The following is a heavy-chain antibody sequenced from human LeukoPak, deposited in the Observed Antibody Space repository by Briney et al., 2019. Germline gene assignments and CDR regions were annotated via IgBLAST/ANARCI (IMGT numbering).Heavy chain of an antibody. D-gene: IGHD6-13*01. J-gene: IGHJ4*02. CDR2: IRNDGSTK. CDR3: AKTHSSSWGIFDY. V-gene: IGHV3-30*02. CDR1: GFTFRIYH. Sequence: GVPLRLSCTTSGFTFRIYHMHGAPQAPDKGRQGLAFIRNDGSTKYFADSVKGRFNISRDNSKNTLYLQMNSLRAEDTAVYYCAKTHSSSWGIFDYWGQGTLVTVSS.